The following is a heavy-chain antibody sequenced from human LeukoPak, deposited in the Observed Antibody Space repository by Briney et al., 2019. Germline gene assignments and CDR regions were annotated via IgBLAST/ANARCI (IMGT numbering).Heavy chain of an antibody. Sequence: PGGSLRLSCAASKVTFSSYEMNWVRQAPGKGLEWVSYISSSGSTIYYADSVKGRFTISRDNAKNSLYLQMNSLRAEDTAVYYCARHGGSRYYYDSSGYGAFDIWGQGTMVTVSS. CDR1: KVTFSSYE. CDR2: ISSSGSTI. D-gene: IGHD3-22*01. V-gene: IGHV3-48*03. J-gene: IGHJ3*02. CDR3: ARHGGSRYYYDSSGYGAFDI.